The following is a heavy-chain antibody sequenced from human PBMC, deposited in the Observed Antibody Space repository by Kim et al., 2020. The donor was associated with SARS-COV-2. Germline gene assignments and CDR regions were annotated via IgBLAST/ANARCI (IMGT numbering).Heavy chain of an antibody. CDR2: SR. Sequence: SRGYAEAVKGRVITSRDNPKKTSYLQLNSLRAEETAVYYCAKDRNYAMDVWGQGSTVTVSS. J-gene: IGHJ6*02. CDR3: AKDRNYAMDV. V-gene: IGHV3-74*01.